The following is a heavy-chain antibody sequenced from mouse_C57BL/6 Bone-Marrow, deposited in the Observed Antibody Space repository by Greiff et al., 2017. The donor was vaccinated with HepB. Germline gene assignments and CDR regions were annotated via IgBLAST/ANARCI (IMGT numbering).Heavy chain of an antibody. CDR1: GYTFTDYY. CDR3: ARRDYGSNFAY. V-gene: IGHV1-26*01. Sequence: EVQLQQSGPELVKPGASVKISCKASGYTFTDYYMNWVKQSHGKSLEWIGDINPNNGGTSYNQKFKGKATLTVDKSSSTAYMELRSLTSEDSAVYYCARRDYGSNFAYWGQGTLVTVSA. D-gene: IGHD1-1*01. J-gene: IGHJ3*01. CDR2: INPNNGGT.